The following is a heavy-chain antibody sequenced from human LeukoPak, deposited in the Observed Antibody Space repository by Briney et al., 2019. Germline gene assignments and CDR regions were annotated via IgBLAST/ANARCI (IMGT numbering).Heavy chain of an antibody. CDR3: AKDSNYYDSSGTDFDY. CDR1: GFTFSSYN. D-gene: IGHD3-22*01. Sequence: GGSLRLSCAASGFTFSSYNMNWVRQAPGKGLEWVSYISSSSRTIYYADSVKGRFTISRDNAKDSLYLQMNSLRAEDTAVYYCAKDSNYYDSSGTDFDYWGQGTLVTVSS. CDR2: ISSSSRTI. V-gene: IGHV3-48*01. J-gene: IGHJ4*02.